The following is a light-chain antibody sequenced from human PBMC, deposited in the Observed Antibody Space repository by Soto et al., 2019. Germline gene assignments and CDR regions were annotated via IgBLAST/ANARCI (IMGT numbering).Light chain of an antibody. CDR3: QQYQSYWT. CDR1: QSFSSW. J-gene: IGKJ1*01. CDR2: DAS. Sequence: DIEMKKSASTLSASVGDRVTITCRASQSFSSWLAWYQQKPGKAPKLVIYDASSLQSGVPSRFSGSGSGTEFTLTISSLQPDDFATYYCQQYQSYWTFGQGTKVDSK. V-gene: IGKV1-5*01.